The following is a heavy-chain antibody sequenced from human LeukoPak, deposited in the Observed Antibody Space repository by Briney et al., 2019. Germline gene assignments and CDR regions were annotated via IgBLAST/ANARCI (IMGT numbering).Heavy chain of an antibody. V-gene: IGHV3-21*01. CDR3: AIIGR. D-gene: IGHD1-26*01. CDR2: ISSSSTYI. CDR1: GFTFSTYS. J-gene: IGHJ4*02. Sequence: GSLRLSCAAAGFTFSTYSMNWVRQSPGKGLEWVSSISSSSTYIYYADSVKGRFTISRDNAKNSLYLQMNSLRAEDTAEYYCAIIGRWGQGTLVTVSS.